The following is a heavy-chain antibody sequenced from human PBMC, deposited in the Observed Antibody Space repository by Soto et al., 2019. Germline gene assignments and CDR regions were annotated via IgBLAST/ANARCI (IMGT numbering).Heavy chain of an antibody. Sequence: QVQLVESGGGLVKPGGSLRLSCAASGFTFSDYYMSWIRQAPGKGLEWVAFISSGGGNTNYADSVKGRFTISRDNANNSLSLQMNSLRAEDTAVYYCARRTEYTSSSLYYCYYAMDVWGQGTTVTVSS. D-gene: IGHD6-6*01. CDR2: ISSGGGNT. V-gene: IGHV3-11*06. J-gene: IGHJ6*02. CDR3: ARRTEYTSSSLYYCYYAMDV. CDR1: GFTFSDYY.